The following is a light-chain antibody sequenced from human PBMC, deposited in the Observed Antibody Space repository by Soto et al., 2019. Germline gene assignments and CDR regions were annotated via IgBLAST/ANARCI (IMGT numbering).Light chain of an antibody. CDR2: AAS. CDR3: QQYNYWPRT. CDR1: QSISSY. Sequence: DIQMTQSPSSLSASVGDRVTITCRASQSISSYLNWYQQKPGKAPKLLIYAASSLQSGVPSRFSGSGSGTDFTLTISSLQPEDFALYFCQQYNYWPRTFGQGTKLEIK. J-gene: IGKJ2*01. V-gene: IGKV1-39*01.